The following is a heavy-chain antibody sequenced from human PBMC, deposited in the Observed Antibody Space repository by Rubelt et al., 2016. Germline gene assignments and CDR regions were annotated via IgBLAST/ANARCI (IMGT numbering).Heavy chain of an antibody. Sequence: VRQAPGKGLEWVSSISDTSKYIFHADSVGGRFTISRDDAKNSLFLQMNGLRVEDTAIYYCAKDSPMGDDWGLGTLVTVSS. D-gene: IGHD5-24*01. CDR3: AKDSPMGDD. CDR2: ISDTSKYI. V-gene: IGHV3-21*06. J-gene: IGHJ4*02.